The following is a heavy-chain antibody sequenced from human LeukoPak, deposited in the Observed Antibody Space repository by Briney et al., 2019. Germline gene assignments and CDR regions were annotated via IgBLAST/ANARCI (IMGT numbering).Heavy chain of an antibody. CDR3: ARNLGYCSSTGCYRRAHYYYYMDV. J-gene: IGHJ6*03. Sequence: GESLKISCKGSGYSFTSYWIGWVRQMPGKGLEWMGIIYPGDSDTRYSPSFQGQVTISADKSISTAYLQWSSLKASDTAMYHCARNLGYCSSTGCYRRAHYYYYMDVWGKGTTVTVSS. D-gene: IGHD2-2*01. CDR1: GYSFTSYW. V-gene: IGHV5-51*01. CDR2: IYPGDSDT.